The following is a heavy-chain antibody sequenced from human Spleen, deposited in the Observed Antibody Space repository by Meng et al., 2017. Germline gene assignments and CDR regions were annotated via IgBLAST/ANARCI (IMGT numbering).Heavy chain of an antibody. CDR3: ARIQS. CDR2: INAGNDDT. J-gene: IGHJ5*02. CDR1: GFTFTNYA. D-gene: IGHD4-11*01. Sequence: QVQIVQTGADVKRPGASVKLSCKTSGFTFTNYAIQWVRQAPGQRLEWMGWINAGNDDTRHSQDFQGRVTFTRDASASTAYMELHSLGYEDTAVYYCARIQSWGQGTLVTGSS. V-gene: IGHV1-3*01.